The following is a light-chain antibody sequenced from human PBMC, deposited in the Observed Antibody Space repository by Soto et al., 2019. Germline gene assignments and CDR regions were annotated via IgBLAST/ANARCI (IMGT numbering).Light chain of an antibody. CDR1: QSISSC. V-gene: IGKV1-5*01. J-gene: IGKJ1*01. CDR3: QQYNSYSPWK. Sequence: IQLTQAPSSLSASLGERVTITCRTSQSISSCLAWYQQKPGKAPKLLIYDASSMESGVPSRFSGSGSGTEFSLTISSLQPDDFAAYYCQQYNSYSPWKFGQGTKLDIK. CDR2: DAS.